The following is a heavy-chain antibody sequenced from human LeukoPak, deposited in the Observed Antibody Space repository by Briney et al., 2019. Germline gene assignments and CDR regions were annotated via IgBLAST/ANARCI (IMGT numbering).Heavy chain of an antibody. CDR1: GFTFSSYG. V-gene: IGHV3-30*18. J-gene: IGHJ4*02. D-gene: IGHD2-2*01. CDR3: AKDSGWVVVVPAAIDY. CDR2: ISYDGSNK. Sequence: GRSLRLSCAASGFTFSSYGMHWVRQAPGEGLEWVAVISYDGSNKYYADSVKGRFTISRDNSKNTLYLQMNSLRAEDTAVYYCAKDSGWVVVVPAAIDYWGQGTLVTVSS.